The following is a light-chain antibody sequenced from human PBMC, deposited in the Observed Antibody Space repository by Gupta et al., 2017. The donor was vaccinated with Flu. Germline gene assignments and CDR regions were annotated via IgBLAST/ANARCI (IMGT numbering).Light chain of an antibody. CDR3: QQEGSSPYT. Sequence: EIVLTQSPGTLSLSPGERATLSCRASQSVRSSYLAWYQQKPGQAPRLLIYGASSRAAAIPDRFSGSGSGTDFTLTISRREPEDFAVYYCQQEGSSPYTFGQGTKLQIK. V-gene: IGKV3-20*01. CDR2: GAS. CDR1: QSVRSSY. J-gene: IGKJ2*01.